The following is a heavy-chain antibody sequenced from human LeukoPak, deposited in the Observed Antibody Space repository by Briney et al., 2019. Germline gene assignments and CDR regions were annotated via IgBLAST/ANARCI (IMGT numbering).Heavy chain of an antibody. V-gene: IGHV3-21*01. Sequence: GGSLRLSCAASGFTFSSYSMNWVRQAPGKGLEWVSSISSSSSYIYYADSVKGRFTISRDNAKNSPYLQMNSLRAEDTAVYYCARSSVYYYGMDVWGQGTTVTVSS. CDR3: ARSSVYYYGMDV. CDR2: ISSSSSYI. J-gene: IGHJ6*02. CDR1: GFTFSSYS.